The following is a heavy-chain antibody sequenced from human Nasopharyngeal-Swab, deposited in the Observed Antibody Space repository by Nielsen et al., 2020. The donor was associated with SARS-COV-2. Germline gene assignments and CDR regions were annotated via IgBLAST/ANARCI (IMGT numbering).Heavy chain of an antibody. V-gene: IGHV1-18*01. D-gene: IGHD6-19*01. CDR2: ISAYNGNT. CDR1: GYTFTSYG. Sequence: ASVKVSCKASGYTFTSYGISWVRQAPGQGLEWMGWISAYNGNTSYAQKLQGRVTMTTDTSTSTAYMELRSLRSDDTAVYYCARDAAVAGTKAFDIWGQGTMVTVSS. CDR3: ARDAAVAGTKAFDI. J-gene: IGHJ3*02.